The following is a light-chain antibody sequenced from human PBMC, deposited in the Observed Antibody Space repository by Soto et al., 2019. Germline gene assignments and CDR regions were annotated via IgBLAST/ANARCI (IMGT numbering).Light chain of an antibody. CDR1: QSISSD. CDR3: QQSYSTPRT. Sequence: DIQMTQSRSSLSASVGDRVTITCRASQSISSDLNWYQQKPGKAPKLLIYAASTLQSGVPSRFSGSGSGTDFTLTISSLQPEAFATYYCQQSYSTPRTFGGGTKVEIK. CDR2: AAS. V-gene: IGKV1-39*01. J-gene: IGKJ4*01.